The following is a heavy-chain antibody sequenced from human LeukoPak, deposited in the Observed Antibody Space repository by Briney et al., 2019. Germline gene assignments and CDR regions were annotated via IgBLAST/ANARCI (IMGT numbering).Heavy chain of an antibody. CDR1: GYTFTGYY. Sequence: ASVKDSCKASGYTFTGYYMHWVRQAPGQGLEWMGWINPNSGGTNYAQKFQGRVTMTRDTSISTAYMELSRLRYDDTAVYYCARVVRGAAAGNNWFDPWGQGTLVTVSS. J-gene: IGHJ5*02. CDR3: ARVVRGAAAGNNWFDP. CDR2: INPNSGGT. D-gene: IGHD6-13*01. V-gene: IGHV1-2*02.